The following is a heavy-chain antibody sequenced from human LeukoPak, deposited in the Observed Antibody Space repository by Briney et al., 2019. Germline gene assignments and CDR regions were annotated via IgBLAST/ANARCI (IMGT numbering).Heavy chain of an antibody. V-gene: IGHV1-18*01. J-gene: IGHJ4*02. CDR1: GYTFTSYG. CDR3: ARMYSGSSGFHDY. CDR2: ISAYNGNT. D-gene: IGHD6-6*01. Sequence: GASVKVSCKASGYTFTSYGISWVRQAPGQGLEWMGWISAYNGNTNYAQKLQGRVTMTRDTAISTAYMELGGLRSDDSAVYYCARMYSGSSGFHDYWGQGTLVTVSS.